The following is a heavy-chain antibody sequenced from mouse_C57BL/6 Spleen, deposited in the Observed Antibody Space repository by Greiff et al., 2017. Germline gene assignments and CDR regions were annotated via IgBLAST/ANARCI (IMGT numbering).Heavy chain of an antibody. CDR2: IYPGDGDT. J-gene: IGHJ3*01. D-gene: IGHD2-3*01. Sequence: QVQLKQSGPELVKPGASVKISCKASGYAFSSSWMNWVKQRPGQGLEWIGRIYPGDGDTNYNGKFKGKATLTAAQSSSTAYMQVRSRTSEDSAVYFCARTGDGYYACLFAYWGQGTLVTVSA. CDR1: GYAFSSSW. V-gene: IGHV1-82*01. CDR3: ARTGDGYYACLFAY.